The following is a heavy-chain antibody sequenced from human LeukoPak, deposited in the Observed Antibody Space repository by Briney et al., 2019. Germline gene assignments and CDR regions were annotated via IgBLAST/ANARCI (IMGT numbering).Heavy chain of an antibody. CDR2: IYYSGST. CDR1: GGSISSYY. CDR3: ASRYYYDSSGFDY. J-gene: IGHJ4*02. Sequence: SETLSLTCTVSGGSISSYYWSWIRQPPGKGLEWIGYIYYSGSTNYNPSLKGRVTISVDTSKNQFSLKLSSVTAADTAVYYCASRYYYDSSGFDYWGQGTLVTVSS. D-gene: IGHD3-22*01. V-gene: IGHV4-59*01.